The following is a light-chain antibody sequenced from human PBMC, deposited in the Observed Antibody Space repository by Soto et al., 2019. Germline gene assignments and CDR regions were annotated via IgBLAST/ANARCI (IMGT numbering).Light chain of an antibody. Sequence: DIQMTQSPSTLPASVGDRVTITCRASQSITSWLAWYQQKPGKAPKLLIYKTSSLDSGVPSRFSGSGSGTEYTLTISTLHPDDFATYYCQQYNSYPYTFGQGTKLEIK. CDR2: KTS. J-gene: IGKJ2*01. CDR3: QQYNSYPYT. CDR1: QSITSW. V-gene: IGKV1-5*03.